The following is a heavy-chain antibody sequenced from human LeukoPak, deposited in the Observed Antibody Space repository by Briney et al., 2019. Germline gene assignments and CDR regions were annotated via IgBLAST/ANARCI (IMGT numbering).Heavy chain of an antibody. Sequence: SETLSLTCAVYGGSFSGYCWSWIRQPPGKGLEWIGEINHSGSTNYNPSLKSRVTISVDTSKNQFSLKLSSVTAADTAVYYCARARNYYYYMDVWGKGTTVTVSS. V-gene: IGHV4-34*01. CDR2: INHSGST. J-gene: IGHJ6*03. CDR1: GGSFSGYC. CDR3: ARARNYYYYMDV.